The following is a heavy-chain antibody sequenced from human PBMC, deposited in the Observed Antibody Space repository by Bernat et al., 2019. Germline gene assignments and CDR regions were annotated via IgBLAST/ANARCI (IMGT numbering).Heavy chain of an antibody. Sequence: QVQLLQSGPGLVKPSETLSLTCTVSGDFITNYYWSWIRQSPGKGLEWIAYMHYSGSTNYNPSLASRVTVSVDTSKSQLSLKLSPVIAADAAGYYCASVALVCSGGTCYYYVDVWGKGTTVTVSS. D-gene: IGHD2-15*01. V-gene: IGHV4-59*01. CDR1: GDFITNYY. J-gene: IGHJ6*03. CDR2: MHYSGST. CDR3: ASVALVCSGGTCYYYVDV.